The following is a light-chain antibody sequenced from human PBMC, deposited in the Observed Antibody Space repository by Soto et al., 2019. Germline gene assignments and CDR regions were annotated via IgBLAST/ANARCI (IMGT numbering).Light chain of an antibody. CDR2: EGS. CDR3: CSYAGSRTVV. CDR1: SSDVGSYNL. J-gene: IGLJ2*01. V-gene: IGLV2-23*01. Sequence: QSVLTQPASVSGSPGQSITISCTGTSSDVGSYNLVSWYQQHPGKAPKLMIYEGSKRPSGVSNRFSGSKSGNTASLTISGLQAEDEADYSCCSYAGSRTVVFGGGTQLTVL.